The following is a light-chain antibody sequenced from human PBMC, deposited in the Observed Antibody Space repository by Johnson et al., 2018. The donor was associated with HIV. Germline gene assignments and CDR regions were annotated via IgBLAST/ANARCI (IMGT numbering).Light chain of an antibody. V-gene: IGLV1-51*01. Sequence: QSVLTQPPSVSAAPGQTVTISCSGSSSNIGNNYVSWYQQLPGTAPKLLIYDNNKRPSGIPDRFSGSKSATSATLGITGLQTGDEADYYCGTWDSSLSAGVFGTGTKVTVL. CDR3: GTWDSSLSAGV. CDR2: DNN. J-gene: IGLJ1*01. CDR1: SSNIGNNY.